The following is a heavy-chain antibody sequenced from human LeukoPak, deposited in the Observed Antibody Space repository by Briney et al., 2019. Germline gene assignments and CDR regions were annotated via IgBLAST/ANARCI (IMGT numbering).Heavy chain of an antibody. V-gene: IGHV3-23*01. CDR3: AKEYANSWYLGFWYFDV. CDR1: GLTFNSHP. Sequence: GGSLRLSCAASGLTFNSHPMSWVRQAPGKGLEWVSAISTRGDVTHYADSVKGRFVISRDNSRNTLSLEMNSLRAEDTAIYYCAKEYANSWYLGFWYFDVWGHGTLVTVSS. J-gene: IGHJ2*01. D-gene: IGHD2-2*01. CDR2: ISTRGDVT.